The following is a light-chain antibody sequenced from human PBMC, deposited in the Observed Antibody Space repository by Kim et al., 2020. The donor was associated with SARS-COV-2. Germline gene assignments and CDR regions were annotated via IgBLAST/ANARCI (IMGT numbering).Light chain of an antibody. CDR2: GAS. J-gene: IGKJ1*01. V-gene: IGKV1-27*01. Sequence: ASVGDEVTITGRASHGINNYLAWCQQKTGKVPQRLIFGASTLQLGVTSRFSGSGSGTDFTLTISSLQLEDVATYYCQDYSTAPWTFGHGTKVDIK. CDR3: QDYSTAPWT. CDR1: HGINNY.